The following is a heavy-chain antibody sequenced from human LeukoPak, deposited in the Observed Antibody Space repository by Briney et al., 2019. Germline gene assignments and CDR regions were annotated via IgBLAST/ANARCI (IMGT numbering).Heavy chain of an antibody. V-gene: IGHV4-61*02. CDR2: IYTSGST. CDR3: ARQGPTETFDY. J-gene: IGHJ4*02. Sequence: SETLSLTCTVSGGSISSGSYYWSWIRQPAGKGLEWIGRIYTSGSTNYNPSLKSRVTISVDTSKNQFSMRLRSVTVADTAVYYCARQGPTETFDYWGQGALVTVSS. CDR1: GGSISSGSYY. D-gene: IGHD1-1*01.